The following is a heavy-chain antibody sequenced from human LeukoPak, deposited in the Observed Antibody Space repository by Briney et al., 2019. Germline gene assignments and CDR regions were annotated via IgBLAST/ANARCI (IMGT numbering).Heavy chain of an antibody. J-gene: IGHJ5*02. CDR3: ARGEVATIRYNWFDP. V-gene: IGHV4-34*01. Sequence: PSETLSLTCAVYGGSFSGYYWSWIRQPPGKGLEWIGEINHSGSTNYNPSLKSRVTISVDTSKNQFSLKLSSVTAADTAAYYCARGEVATIRYNWFDPWGQGTMVTVSS. D-gene: IGHD5-12*01. CDR1: GGSFSGYY. CDR2: INHSGST.